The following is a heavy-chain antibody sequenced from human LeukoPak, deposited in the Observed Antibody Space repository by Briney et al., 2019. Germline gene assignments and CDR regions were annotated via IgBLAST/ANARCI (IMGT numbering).Heavy chain of an antibody. Sequence: QPLSLTCAFSGDSVSSNSAGLDWVRQSPTRGLEWLGRTYYRSKWYNDYAVSVRSRITINPDTSKNQFSLQLNSVTPEDTAVYYCSRHKSGWNDYWGQGTLGTVSS. J-gene: IGHJ4*02. V-gene: IGHV6-1*01. CDR3: SRHKSGWNDY. CDR2: TYYRSKWYN. CDR1: GDSVSSNSAG. D-gene: IGHD6-19*01.